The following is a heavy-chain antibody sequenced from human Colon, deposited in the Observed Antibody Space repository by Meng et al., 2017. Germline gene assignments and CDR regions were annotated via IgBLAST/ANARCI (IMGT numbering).Heavy chain of an antibody. Sequence: HLRQWGPGMGKLAGTRSLTCAVSGGSISSTNWWSWIRQPPGKGLEWIGEISQSGSSNYNPSLKSRVTMSLDKFKNHFFLNLSSVSAADTAVYYCAREDGSIGFTPAGQWGQGTLVTVSS. CDR1: GGSISSTNW. J-gene: IGHJ1*01. CDR3: AREDGSIGFTPAGQ. CDR2: ISQSGSS. V-gene: IGHV4-4*02. D-gene: IGHD1-26*01.